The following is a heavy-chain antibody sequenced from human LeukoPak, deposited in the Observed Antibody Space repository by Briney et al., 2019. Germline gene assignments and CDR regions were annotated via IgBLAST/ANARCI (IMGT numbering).Heavy chain of an antibody. Sequence: SETLSLTCAVYGGSLSGYYWSWIRQPPGKGLEWIGEINHSGSTNYNPSLKSRVTISVDTSKNQFSLKLSSVTAADTAVYYCARRITIFGVVIIEANWFDPWGQGTLVTVSS. V-gene: IGHV4-34*01. CDR3: ARRITIFGVVIIEANWFDP. CDR2: INHSGST. J-gene: IGHJ5*02. CDR1: GGSLSGYY. D-gene: IGHD3-3*01.